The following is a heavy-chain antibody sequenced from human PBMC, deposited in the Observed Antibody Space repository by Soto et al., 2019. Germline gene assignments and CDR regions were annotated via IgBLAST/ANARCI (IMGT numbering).Heavy chain of an antibody. CDR3: ASRGEMATSVEDY. V-gene: IGHV3-53*01. Sequence: GGSLRLSCAASGFTFSSYWMHWVRQAPGKGLVWVSVIYSGGSTYYADSVKGRFTISRDNSKNTLYLQMNSLRAEDTAVYYCASRGEMATSVEDYWGQGTLVTVSS. J-gene: IGHJ4*02. D-gene: IGHD5-12*01. CDR2: IYSGGST. CDR1: GFTFSSYW.